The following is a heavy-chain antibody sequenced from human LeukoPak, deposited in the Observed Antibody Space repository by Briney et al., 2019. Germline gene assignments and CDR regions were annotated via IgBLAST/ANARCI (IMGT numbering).Heavy chain of an antibody. CDR3: ARGEFDYVWGSYRYTGIDY. J-gene: IGHJ4*02. Sequence: SVKVSCKASLGTFSSYAISWVRHAPGQRLEWMGGIIPIFGTANSAQKFQRRVTITADKSTSTAFMELSSLRSEDTAVYYCARGEFDYVWGSYRYTGIDYWGQGTLVTVSA. CDR1: LGTFSSYA. D-gene: IGHD3-16*02. V-gene: IGHV1-69*06. CDR2: IIPIFGTA.